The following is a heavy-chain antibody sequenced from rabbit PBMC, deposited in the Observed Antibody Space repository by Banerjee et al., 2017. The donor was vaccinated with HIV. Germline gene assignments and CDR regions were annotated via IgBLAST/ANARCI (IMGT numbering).Heavy chain of an antibody. CDR2: INTGSGNT. CDR1: GFDFSTNT. V-gene: IGHV1S40*01. CDR3: ARRDVYDAAGASMYGDSMYAFNL. Sequence: QSLEESGGDLVKPGASLTLTCTASGFDFSTNTMCWVRQAPGKGLEWIGCINTGSGNTYYASWAKGRFTISKTSSTTVTLQMTSLTAADTATYFCARRDVYDAAGASMYGDSMYAFNLWGPGTLVTVS. J-gene: IGHJ4*01. D-gene: IGHD2-1*01.